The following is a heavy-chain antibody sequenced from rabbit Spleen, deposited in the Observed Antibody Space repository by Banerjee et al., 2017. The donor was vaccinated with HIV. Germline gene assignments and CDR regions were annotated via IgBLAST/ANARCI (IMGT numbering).Heavy chain of an antibody. CDR2: IDPIFGRT. J-gene: IGHJ3*01. Sequence: QEQLVESGGGLVQPGGSLKLSCKASGFDFSSYGVSWVRQAPGKGLEWIGYIDPIFGRTYYASWVNGRFTISSHNAQNTLYLQLNSLTAADTATYFCVRDRANIGGDYSLWGQGTLVTVS. CDR1: GFDFSSYG. CDR3: VRDRANIGGDYSL. D-gene: IGHD2-1*01. V-gene: IGHV1S47*01.